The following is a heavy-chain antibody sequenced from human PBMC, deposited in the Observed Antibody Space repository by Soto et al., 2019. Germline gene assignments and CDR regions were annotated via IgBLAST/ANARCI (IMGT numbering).Heavy chain of an antibody. D-gene: IGHD3-22*01. CDR2: LSSYTGNT. CDR3: ARDVGHYYDGSGYQMYFDY. Sequence: QVQLVQSGAEVKKPGASVKVSCKVSGYTFTNYGISWVRQTPGQGLEWMGWLSSYTGNTNYAQKLQGRVTMTTDTSTSTAYMELSSLRSDDTAVYYCARDVGHYYDGSGYQMYFDYWGQGTLVTISS. CDR1: GYTFTNYG. V-gene: IGHV1-18*01. J-gene: IGHJ4*02.